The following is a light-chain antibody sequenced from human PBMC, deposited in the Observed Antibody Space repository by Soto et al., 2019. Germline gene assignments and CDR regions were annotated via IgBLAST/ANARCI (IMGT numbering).Light chain of an antibody. CDR2: GAS. J-gene: IGKJ1*01. CDR3: QQYGTSPAT. V-gene: IGKV3-20*01. CDR1: QSVGSSY. Sequence: EIVLTQSPGTLSLSPGERATLSCRASQSVGSSYLAWYQQRPAQAPRLLIHGASTRATGITDRFSGSVSGTDFTLIISGLEPEDFAVYYCQQYGTSPATFGQGTKVDIK.